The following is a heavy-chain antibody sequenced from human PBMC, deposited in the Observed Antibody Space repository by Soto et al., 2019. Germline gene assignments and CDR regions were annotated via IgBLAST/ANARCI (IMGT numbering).Heavy chain of an antibody. D-gene: IGHD1-20*01. CDR3: VRDTGPYNYHYVAFDL. CDR1: GYTFTRHG. V-gene: IGHV1-18*04. J-gene: IGHJ3*01. Sequence: QVQLVQSGETVKEPGASMKVSCVASGYTFTRHGFSWVRQAPGQGLEWMGWISVVNGNTKFAQRFHDRVTLTTDTSTTTAHMELRSLTSDDTATYYCVRDTGPYNYHYVAFDLWGQGTVVTVSS. CDR2: ISVVNGNT.